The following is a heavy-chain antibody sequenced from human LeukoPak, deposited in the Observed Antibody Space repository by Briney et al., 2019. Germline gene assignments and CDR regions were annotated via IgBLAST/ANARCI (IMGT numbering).Heavy chain of an antibody. V-gene: IGHV3-53*05. D-gene: IGHD2-2*01. J-gene: IGHJ5*02. CDR2: IYSGGST. Sequence: GGSLRLSCAASGFTVSGNYMSWVRQAPGKGLEWVSVIYSGGSTYYADSVKGRFTISRDNSKNTLYLQMNSLRAEDTAVYYCAKDLRDCSSTSCFDPWGQGTLVTVSS. CDR3: AKDLRDCSSTSCFDP. CDR1: GFTVSGNY.